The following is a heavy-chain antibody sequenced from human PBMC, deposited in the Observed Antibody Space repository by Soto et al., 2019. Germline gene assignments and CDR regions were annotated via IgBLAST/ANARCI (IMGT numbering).Heavy chain of an antibody. CDR1: GYTFTNYW. CDR2: VYPADSET. J-gene: IGHJ3*02. Sequence: EVQLVQSGLEVKKPGESLKISCEASGYTFTNYWIVWVRQMPGKGLERMGVVYPADSETRYSPYFRGQVTISVDKSINPACLQWSNLKASDTAIYHCARHPRNLQGGIAYFYADDAFGIWGQGTMITVSS. CDR3: ARHPRNLQGGIAYFYADDAFGI. D-gene: IGHD3-22*01. V-gene: IGHV5-51*01.